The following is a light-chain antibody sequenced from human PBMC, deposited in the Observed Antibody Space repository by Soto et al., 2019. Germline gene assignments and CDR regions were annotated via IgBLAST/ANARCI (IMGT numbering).Light chain of an antibody. Sequence: QSALTQPPSASGSPGQSVTISCTGTSSDVGGYNYVSWYQQHPGKAPKLMIYGVTKRPSGVPDRFSGSKSGNTASLTVSGPQAEDEADYYCSSYAGSNNGVFGGGTKLTVL. V-gene: IGLV2-8*01. J-gene: IGLJ3*02. CDR2: GVT. CDR1: SSDVGGYNY. CDR3: SSYAGSNNGV.